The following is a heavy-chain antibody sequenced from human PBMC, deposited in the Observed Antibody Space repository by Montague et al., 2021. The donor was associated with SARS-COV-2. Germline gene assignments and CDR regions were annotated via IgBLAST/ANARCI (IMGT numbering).Heavy chain of an antibody. J-gene: IGHJ6*02. CDR3: ARDSYGMDV. CDR1: GLTVSSNY. Sequence: SLRLSCAASGLTVSSNYMRWVRQAPGKGLEWVAVIYSGGYTYYADAVKGRFTISSDNSKNTLYLQMNSLSDEDTAVYYCARDSYGMDVWGQGTTVTVSS. CDR2: IYSGGYT. V-gene: IGHV3-66*02.